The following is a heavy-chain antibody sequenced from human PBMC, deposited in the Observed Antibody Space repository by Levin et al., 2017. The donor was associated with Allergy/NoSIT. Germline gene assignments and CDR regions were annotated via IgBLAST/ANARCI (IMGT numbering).Heavy chain of an antibody. CDR3: AKPYYDFWSGYYYLDY. CDR1: GFTFSSYG. Sequence: GESLKISCAASGFTFSSYGMHWVRQAPGKGLEWVAVISYDGSNKYYADSVKGRFTISRDNSKNTLYLQMNSLRAEDTAVYYCAKPYYDFWSGYYYLDYWGQGTLVTVSS. J-gene: IGHJ4*02. CDR2: ISYDGSNK. D-gene: IGHD3-3*01. V-gene: IGHV3-30*18.